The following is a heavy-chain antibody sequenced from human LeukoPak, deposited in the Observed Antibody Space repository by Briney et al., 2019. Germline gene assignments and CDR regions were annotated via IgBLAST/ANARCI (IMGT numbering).Heavy chain of an antibody. Sequence: GGSLRLSCAASGFTFSSYAMSWVRQAPGKGLEWVSAISDSGGSTYYADSVKSRFTISRDNSKNTLYLQMNSLRAEDTAVYYCAKRVRYSGYGRIDYWGQGTLVTVSS. J-gene: IGHJ4*02. D-gene: IGHD5-12*01. CDR2: ISDSGGST. V-gene: IGHV3-23*01. CDR1: GFTFSSYA. CDR3: AKRVRYSGYGRIDY.